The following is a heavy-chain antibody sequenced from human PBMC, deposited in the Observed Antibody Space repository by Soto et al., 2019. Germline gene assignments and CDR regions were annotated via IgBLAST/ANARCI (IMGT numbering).Heavy chain of an antibody. D-gene: IGHD2-2*02. Sequence: SETLSLTCTVSGGSITTGGSYWSWIRQHPGEGLEWIGNIYHSGNTYYNPSLKSRLTISVDTSKNHFSLMVDSVTAADTAVYYCARARFQVLYGKPYFDSWGQGTLVTVSS. J-gene: IGHJ4*02. V-gene: IGHV4-31*03. CDR1: GGSITTGGSY. CDR3: ARARFQVLYGKPYFDS. CDR2: IYHSGNT.